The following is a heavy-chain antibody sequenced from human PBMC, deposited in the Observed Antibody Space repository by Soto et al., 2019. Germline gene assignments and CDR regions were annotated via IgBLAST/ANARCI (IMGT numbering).Heavy chain of an antibody. CDR3: ARAFYGVDL. J-gene: IGHJ6*02. CDR2: IYQSGSA. Sequence: SLSLTCAVSGGSSTSGGYSWSWIRQSPGQGLEWIGYIYQSGSAFYNPSLKTRVTILVDRSKNQFSLNLTSVTAADTAVYYCARAFYGVDLWGQGTTVTVSS. V-gene: IGHV4-30-2*06. CDR1: GGSSTSGGYS.